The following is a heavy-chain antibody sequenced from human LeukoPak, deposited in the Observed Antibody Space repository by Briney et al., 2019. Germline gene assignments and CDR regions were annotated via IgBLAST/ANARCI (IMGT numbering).Heavy chain of an antibody. Sequence: GESLKISCKGSGDSFTNYWIGWVRQLPGKGLEWMGIIYPGDSDIRYSPSFQDQVTISADKSINTAYLQWSSLKASDTAMYYCARRARRTNDWDLDDWGQGTLVTVSS. V-gene: IGHV5-51*01. CDR1: GDSFTNYW. J-gene: IGHJ4*02. D-gene: IGHD3-9*01. CDR2: IYPGDSDI. CDR3: ARRARRTNDWDLDD.